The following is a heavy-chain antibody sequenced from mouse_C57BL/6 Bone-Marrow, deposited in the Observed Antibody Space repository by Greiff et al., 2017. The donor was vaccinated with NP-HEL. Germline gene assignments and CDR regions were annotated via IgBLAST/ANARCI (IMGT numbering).Heavy chain of an antibody. Sequence: EVKVVESGGGLVQPGGSLKLSCAASGFTFSDYYMYWVRQTPEKRLEWVAYISNGGGSTYYPDTVKGRFTISRDNAKNTLYLQMSRLKSEDTAMYYCARHDYDRFAYWGQGTLVTVSA. CDR1: GFTFSDYY. CDR3: ARHDYDRFAY. D-gene: IGHD2-4*01. J-gene: IGHJ3*01. V-gene: IGHV5-12*01. CDR2: ISNGGGST.